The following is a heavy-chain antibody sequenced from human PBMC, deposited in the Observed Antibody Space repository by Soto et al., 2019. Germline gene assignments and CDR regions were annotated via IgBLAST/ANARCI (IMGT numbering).Heavy chain of an antibody. J-gene: IGHJ6*03. Sequence: GGSLRLSCAASGFTVSSNYMSWVRQAPGKGLEWVSVIYSGGSTYYADSVKGRFTISRDNSKNTLYLQMNSLRAEDTAVYYCASAYPHSGYLYYYYMDVWGKGTTVTVSS. D-gene: IGHD5-12*01. CDR3: ASAYPHSGYLYYYYMDV. CDR2: IYSGGST. V-gene: IGHV3-66*01. CDR1: GFTVSSNY.